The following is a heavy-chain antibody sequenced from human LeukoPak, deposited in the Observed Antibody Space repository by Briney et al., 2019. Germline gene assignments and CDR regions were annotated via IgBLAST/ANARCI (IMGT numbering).Heavy chain of an antibody. CDR3: ARDPTVTNLHDAFDM. D-gene: IGHD4-17*01. Sequence: GGSLRLSCAASGFTFSSYEMNWVRQAPGKGLEWLSYISSSGSTIYYADSVKGRFTISRDNAKSSLYLQMNSLRAEDTAVYYCARDPTVTNLHDAFDMWGQGTMVTVSS. V-gene: IGHV3-48*03. CDR2: ISSSGSTI. J-gene: IGHJ3*02. CDR1: GFTFSSYE.